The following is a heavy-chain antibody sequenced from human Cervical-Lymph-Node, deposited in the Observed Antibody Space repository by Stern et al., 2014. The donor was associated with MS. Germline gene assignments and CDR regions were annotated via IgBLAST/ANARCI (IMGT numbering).Heavy chain of an antibody. Sequence: VQLVQSGGGVIQPGGSLRLSCTASAFTVSRGYMTWVRPDSGEGLEWVSLITNVGSTFYTDSVKGRFTISRDDSKNTVYLHMTSLRAEDTAMYYCARDTSSPERSDWWGQGTLVTVSS. J-gene: IGHJ4*02. V-gene: IGHV3-53*01. CDR1: AFTVSRGY. CDR3: ARDTSSPERSDW. D-gene: IGHD1-1*01. CDR2: ITNVGST.